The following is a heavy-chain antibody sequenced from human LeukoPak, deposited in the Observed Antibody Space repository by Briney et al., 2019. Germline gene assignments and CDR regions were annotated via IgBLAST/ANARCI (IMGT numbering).Heavy chain of an antibody. Sequence: PSETLSLTCSVPDGSISSSSYYWGWIRQPPGKGLEWIGSIYYSGSTYYSPSLKSRVAISVDTSKNQFSLKLSSVTAADTAVYYCARRRYRLPEDYWGQGTLVTVSS. D-gene: IGHD2-2*01. CDR1: DGSISSSSYY. CDR2: IYYSGST. J-gene: IGHJ4*02. V-gene: IGHV4-39*01. CDR3: ARRRYRLPEDY.